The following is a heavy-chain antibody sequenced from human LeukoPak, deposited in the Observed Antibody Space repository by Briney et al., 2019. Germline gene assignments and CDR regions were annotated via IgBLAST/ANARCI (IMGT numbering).Heavy chain of an antibody. CDR3: ARVMGDGSGSYPDYYGMDV. D-gene: IGHD3-10*01. V-gene: IGHV3-11*01. CDR1: GFTFSDYY. Sequence: GGSLRLSCAASGFTFSDYYMSWIRQAPGKGLEWVSYISNSGSTIYYADSVKGRFTISRDNAKNSLYLQMNSLRAEDTAVYYCARVMGDGSGSYPDYYGMDVWGQGTTVTVSS. CDR2: ISNSGSTI. J-gene: IGHJ6*02.